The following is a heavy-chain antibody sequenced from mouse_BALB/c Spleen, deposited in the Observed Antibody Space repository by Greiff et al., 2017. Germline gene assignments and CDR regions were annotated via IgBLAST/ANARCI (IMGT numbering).Heavy chain of an antibody. D-gene: IGHD4-1*01. CDR2: ISSGSSTI. V-gene: IGHV5-17*02. CDR1: GFTFSSFG. CDR3: ARGSGIAMDY. Sequence: EVQGVESGGGLVQPGGSRKLSCAASGFTFSSFGMHWVRQAPEKGLEWVAYISSGSSTIYYADTVKGRFTISRDNPKNTLFLQMTSLRSEDTAMYYCARGSGIAMDYWGQGTSVTVSS. J-gene: IGHJ4*01.